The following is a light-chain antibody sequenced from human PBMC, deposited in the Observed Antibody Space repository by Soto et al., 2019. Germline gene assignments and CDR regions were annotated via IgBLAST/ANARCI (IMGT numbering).Light chain of an antibody. CDR2: EVS. Sequence: QSALTQPASVSGSPGQSITISCTGTSSDVGGYNYVSWYQQHPGKAPKLIIYEVSNRPSGVSNRFSGSKSGNTASLTVSGLQAEDEADYYCCSYAGSRRVFGTGTKVTVL. V-gene: IGLV2-14*01. J-gene: IGLJ1*01. CDR1: SSDVGGYNY. CDR3: CSYAGSRRV.